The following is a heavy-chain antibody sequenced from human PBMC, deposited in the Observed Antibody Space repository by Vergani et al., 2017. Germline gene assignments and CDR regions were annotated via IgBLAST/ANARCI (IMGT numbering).Heavy chain of an antibody. Sequence: QVQLVQSGAEVKKPGSSVKVSCKASGGTFSSYAISWVRQAPGQGLEWMGGIIPIFGTANYAQKVQGRVTITADESTSTAYMELSSLRSEDTAVYYCAREAAPAPNYYYYSGMDVWGQGTTVTVSS. CDR1: GGTFSSYA. CDR2: IIPIFGTA. D-gene: IGHD6-25*01. CDR3: AREAAPAPNYYYYSGMDV. V-gene: IGHV1-69*12. J-gene: IGHJ6*02.